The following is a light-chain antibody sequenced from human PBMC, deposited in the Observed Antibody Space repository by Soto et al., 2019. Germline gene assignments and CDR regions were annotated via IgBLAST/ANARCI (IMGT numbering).Light chain of an antibody. CDR1: HSVRSN. J-gene: IGKJ1*01. V-gene: IGKV3-15*01. CDR3: QQSNNWPRT. CDR2: GAS. Sequence: EVVMTQSPATLSVSPGEGATLSCRASHSVRSNLVWYQQKFGQAPRLLIYGASTRATGVPARFSGSGSGKEFTLTISSLQSEDFAVYYCQQSNNWPRTFGQGTRVEIK.